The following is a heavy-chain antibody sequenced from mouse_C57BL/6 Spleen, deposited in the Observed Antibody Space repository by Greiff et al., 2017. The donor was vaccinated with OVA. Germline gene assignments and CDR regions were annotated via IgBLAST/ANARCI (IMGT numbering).Heavy chain of an antibody. Sequence: QVQLQQPGAELVRPGSSVKLSCKASGYTFTNYWMHWVKQRPIQGLEWIGKIDPSDTETHYNQKFKDKATLTGDTSSNTAYMQLSSLTSEDSAVYCCARRGVDYWGQGTTLTVSS. J-gene: IGHJ2*01. V-gene: IGHV1-52*01. CDR2: IDPSDTET. CDR3: ARRGVDY. CDR1: GYTFTNYW.